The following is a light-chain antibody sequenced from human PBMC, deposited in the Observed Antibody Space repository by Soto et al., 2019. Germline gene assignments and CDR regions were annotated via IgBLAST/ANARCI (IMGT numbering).Light chain of an antibody. J-gene: IGLJ2*01. CDR1: SSDVGGYNY. V-gene: IGLV2-11*01. CDR3: CSYAGSYTLV. Sequence: VLTQPRSVSGSPGQSVTISCTGTSSDVGGYNYVSWYQQHPGKAPKLMIYDVSKRPSGVPDRFSGSKSGNTASLTISGLQAEDEADYYCCSYAGSYTLVFGGGTKVTVL. CDR2: DVS.